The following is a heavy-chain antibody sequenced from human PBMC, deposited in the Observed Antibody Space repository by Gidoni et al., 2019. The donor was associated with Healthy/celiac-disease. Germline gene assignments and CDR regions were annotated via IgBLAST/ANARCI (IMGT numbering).Heavy chain of an antibody. J-gene: IGHJ6*03. CDR3: ARGRYYGSGSFDYYMDV. V-gene: IGHV1-69*01. Sequence: QVQLVQSGAEVKKPGSSVKVSCKASGGTFSSYAISWVRQAPGQGLEWMGGIIPIFGTANYAQKFQGRVTITADESTSTAYMELSSLRSEDTAVYYCARGRYYGSGSFDYYMDVWGKGTTVTVSS. CDR2: IIPIFGTA. CDR1: GGTFSSYA. D-gene: IGHD3-10*01.